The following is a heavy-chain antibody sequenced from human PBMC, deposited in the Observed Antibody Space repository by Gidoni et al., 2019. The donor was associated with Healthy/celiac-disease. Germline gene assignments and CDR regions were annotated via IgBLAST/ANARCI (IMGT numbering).Heavy chain of an antibody. CDR1: SFTFSNYY. Sequence: QVQLVESGGGLVKPGGSLRLSCAASSFTFSNYYMSWIRQAPGKGLEWVSYISSSRSYTNYADSVKGRFTISRDNAKNSLYLQMNSLRAEDTAVYYCARDRDGYNSGSWFDPWGQGTLVTVSS. V-gene: IGHV3-11*05. CDR2: ISSSRSYT. CDR3: ARDRDGYNSGSWFDP. J-gene: IGHJ5*02. D-gene: IGHD3-10*01.